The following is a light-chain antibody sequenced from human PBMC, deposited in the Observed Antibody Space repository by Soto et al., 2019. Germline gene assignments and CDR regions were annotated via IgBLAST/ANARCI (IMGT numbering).Light chain of an antibody. CDR2: GAY. CDR1: QSVSSY. Sequence: EIVMTQSPATLSVSPGERATHSCRASQSVSSYLAWYKQKPGQAPRLPIHGAYTNATGIPARFSGSGSGTEFTLTFSILLSEDFAVYYGQLYDNGSCFTFVQGTR. V-gene: IGKV3-15*01. J-gene: IGKJ5*01. CDR3: QLYDNGSCFT.